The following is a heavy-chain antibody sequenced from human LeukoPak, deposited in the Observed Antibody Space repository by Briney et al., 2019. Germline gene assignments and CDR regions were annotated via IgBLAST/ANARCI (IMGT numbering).Heavy chain of an antibody. D-gene: IGHD3-22*01. CDR2: IYYSGST. V-gene: IGHV4-59*08. Sequence: SETLSLTCTVSGGSISSYYWSWIRQPPGKGLEWIGYIYYSGSTNYNPSLKSRVTISVDTSKNQFSLKLSSVTAADTAEYYCARGKYYYYDSSAYYGFDYWGQGTLVTVSS. CDR1: GGSISSYY. CDR3: ARGKYYYYDSSAYYGFDY. J-gene: IGHJ4*02.